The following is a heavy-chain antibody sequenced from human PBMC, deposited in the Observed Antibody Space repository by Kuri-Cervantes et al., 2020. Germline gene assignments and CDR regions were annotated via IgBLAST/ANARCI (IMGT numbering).Heavy chain of an antibody. CDR2: ISGSGGST. CDR1: GFTFSSYA. V-gene: IGHV3-23*01. J-gene: IGHJ4*02. CDR3: ARVRQWLIRYYLDS. Sequence: GGSLRLSCAASGFTFSSYAMSWVRQAPGKGLEWVSGISGSGGSTYYADSVKGRFTISRDNAQKSLYLEMNGLRAEDTAVYFCARVRQWLIRYYLDSWGQGTLVTVSS. D-gene: IGHD6-19*01.